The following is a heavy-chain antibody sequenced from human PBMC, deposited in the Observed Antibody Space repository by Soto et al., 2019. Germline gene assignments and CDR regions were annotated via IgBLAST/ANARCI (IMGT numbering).Heavy chain of an antibody. D-gene: IGHD3-22*01. CDR1: GFTFTSSA. CDR3: AWHYYDTSGYHDS. J-gene: IGHJ5*01. CDR2: IVVGSGDT. V-gene: IGHV1-58*01. Sequence: SVKVSCKASGFTFTSSAVQWVRQARGQRLEWIGWIVVGSGDTAYSQKFQERVTITRDMSTSTAYMDLSRLRSEDTAVYYCAWHYYDTSGYHDSWGQGTQVTVSS.